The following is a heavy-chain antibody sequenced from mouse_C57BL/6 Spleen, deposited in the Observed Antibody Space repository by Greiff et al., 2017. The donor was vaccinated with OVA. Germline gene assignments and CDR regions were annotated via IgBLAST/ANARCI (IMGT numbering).Heavy chain of an antibody. Sequence: QVHVKQSGAELVRPGASVTPSCKASGYTFTDYEMHWVKQTPVHGLEWIGAIDPETGGTAYNQKFKGKAILTADKSSSTAYMELRSLTSEDSAVYYCTRSDGTTVGAYWGQGTLVTVSA. CDR1: GYTFTDYE. J-gene: IGHJ3*01. V-gene: IGHV1-15*01. CDR3: TRSDGTTVGAY. D-gene: IGHD1-1*01. CDR2: IDPETGGT.